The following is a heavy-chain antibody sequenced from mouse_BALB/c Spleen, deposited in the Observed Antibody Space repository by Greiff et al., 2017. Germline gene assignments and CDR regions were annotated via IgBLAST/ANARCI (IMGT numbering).Heavy chain of an antibody. CDR3: ARDGMITFPFAY. Sequence: EVQVVESGGGLVKPGGSLKLSCAASGFTFSSYAMSWVRQSPEKRLEWVAEISSGGSYTYYPDTVTGRFTISRDNAKNTLYLEMSSLRSEDTAMYDCARDGMITFPFAYWGQGTLVTVSA. J-gene: IGHJ3*01. V-gene: IGHV5-9-4*01. D-gene: IGHD2-4*01. CDR1: GFTFSSYA. CDR2: ISSGGSYT.